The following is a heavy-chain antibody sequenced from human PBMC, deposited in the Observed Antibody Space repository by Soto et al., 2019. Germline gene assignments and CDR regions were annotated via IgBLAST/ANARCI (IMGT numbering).Heavy chain of an antibody. J-gene: IGHJ5*02. D-gene: IGHD1-1*01. CDR3: ARRWTGTNWFDP. CDR1: GGSISSSSYY. CDR2: IYYSGST. V-gene: IGHV4-39*01. Sequence: SETLSLTCTVSGGSISSSSYYWGWIRQPPGKGLEWIGSIYYSGSTYYNPSLKSRVTISVDTSKNQFSLKLSSVTAADTAVYYCARRWTGTNWFDPWGQGTLVTVSS.